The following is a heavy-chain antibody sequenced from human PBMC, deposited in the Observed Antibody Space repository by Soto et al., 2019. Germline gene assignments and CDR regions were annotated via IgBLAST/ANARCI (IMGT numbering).Heavy chain of an antibody. CDR1: GGSISSYY. CDR3: ARVGTTVTYKTYYYYYYMDV. V-gene: IGHV4-59*01. J-gene: IGHJ6*03. Sequence: SETLSLTCTVSGGSISSYYWSWIRQPPGKGLEWIGYIYYSGSTNYNPSLKSRVTISVDTSKNQFSLKLSSVTAADTAVYYCARVGTTVTYKTYYYYYYMDVWGKGTTVTVSS. D-gene: IGHD4-17*01. CDR2: IYYSGST.